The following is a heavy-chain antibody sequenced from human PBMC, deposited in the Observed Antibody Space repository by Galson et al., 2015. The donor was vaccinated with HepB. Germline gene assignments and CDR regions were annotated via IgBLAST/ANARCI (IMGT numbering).Heavy chain of an antibody. CDR2: INPIGGST. CDR3: ARGGGPYEDLVYFDY. V-gene: IGHV1-46*02. Sequence: SVKVSCKASGYTFNSYYMNWVRQAPGQGLEWMGIINPIGGSTSYAQKFQGRVTMTRDTSTSTAYMELSSLRSEDTAVYYCARGGGPYEDLVYFDYWGQGTLVTVSS. CDR1: GYTFNSYY. D-gene: IGHD3-16*01. J-gene: IGHJ4*02.